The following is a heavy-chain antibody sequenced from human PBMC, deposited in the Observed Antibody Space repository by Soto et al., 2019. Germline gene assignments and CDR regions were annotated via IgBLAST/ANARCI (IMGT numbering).Heavy chain of an antibody. Sequence: AGSLSLSCASSGFTLSSYAMHWVRQATGKGLEWVAVISYDGSNKYYADSVKGRFTISRDNSKNTLYLQMNSLRAEDTAVYYCARATPRSSGWHYWGQGTLVTVSS. V-gene: IGHV3-30-3*01. D-gene: IGHD6-19*01. CDR2: ISYDGSNK. CDR3: ARATPRSSGWHY. CDR1: GFTLSSYA. J-gene: IGHJ4*02.